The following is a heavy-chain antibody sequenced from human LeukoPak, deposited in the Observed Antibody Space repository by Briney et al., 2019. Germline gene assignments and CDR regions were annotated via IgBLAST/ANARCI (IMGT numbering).Heavy chain of an antibody. J-gene: IGHJ5*02. CDR2: INHSGST. CDR3: ARVLGTGQQPVGNWFDP. CDR1: GGSFSGYY. V-gene: IGHV4-34*01. D-gene: IGHD6-6*01. Sequence: SETLSLTCAVYGGSFSGYYWSWIRQPPGKGLEWIGEINHSGSTNYNPSLKSRVTISVDTSKDQFSLKLSSVTAADTAVYYCARVLGTGQQPVGNWFDPWGQGTLVTVSS.